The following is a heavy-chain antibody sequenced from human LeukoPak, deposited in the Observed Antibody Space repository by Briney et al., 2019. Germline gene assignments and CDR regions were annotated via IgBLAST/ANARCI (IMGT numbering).Heavy chain of an antibody. J-gene: IGHJ5*02. Sequence: GASVKVSCKASGYTFTSYAMHWVRQAPGQRLEWMGWINAGNGNTKYSQKFQGRVTITRDTSASTAYMELSSLRSEDTAVYYCAREPLPRRLLSSSWSRSWFDPWGQGTLVTVSS. V-gene: IGHV1-3*01. CDR2: INAGNGNT. CDR3: AREPLPRRLLSSSWSRSWFDP. D-gene: IGHD6-13*01. CDR1: GYTFTSYA.